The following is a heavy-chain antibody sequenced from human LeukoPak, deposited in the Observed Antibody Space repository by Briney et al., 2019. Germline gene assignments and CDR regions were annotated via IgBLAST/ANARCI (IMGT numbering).Heavy chain of an antibody. J-gene: IGHJ4*02. CDR3: AGAEVVVIDY. V-gene: IGHV3-21*01. CDR1: GFTFSSYS. D-gene: IGHD3-22*01. Sequence: GGSLRLSCAASGFTFSSYSMYWVRQAPGKGLEWVSSISSSSSYIYYADSVKGRFTISRDNAKNSLYLQMNSLRAEDTAVYYCAGAEVVVIDYWGQGTLVTVSS. CDR2: ISSSSSYI.